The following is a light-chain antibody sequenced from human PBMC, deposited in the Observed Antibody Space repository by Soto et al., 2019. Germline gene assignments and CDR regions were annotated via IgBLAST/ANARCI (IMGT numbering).Light chain of an antibody. Sequence: QSFLTQPPSASGSPGQSVAISCTGTSSDVGGYNLVSWYQQHTAKAPKLLIYEGTQRPSGVSSRFSGSKSGNTASLTISGLQAEDEADYYCCSYASSSSYVFGTGTKVTVL. CDR2: EGT. V-gene: IGLV2-23*01. J-gene: IGLJ1*01. CDR3: CSYASSSSYV. CDR1: SSDVGGYNL.